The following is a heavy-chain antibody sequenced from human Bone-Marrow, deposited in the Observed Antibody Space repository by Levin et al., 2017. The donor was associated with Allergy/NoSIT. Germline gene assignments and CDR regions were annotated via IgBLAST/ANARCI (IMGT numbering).Heavy chain of an antibody. CDR1: GFDFTTYS. Sequence: GGSLRLSCAASGFDFTTYSMNWVRQAPGKGLEWVSSISSRSNDIDYADSVKGRLTISRDNAKNSLYLQMSSLRAEDTAMYYCASGDIAMGRPFDYWGQGTLVTVSS. CDR3: ASGDIAMGRPFDY. D-gene: IGHD5-18*01. V-gene: IGHV3-21*01. CDR2: ISSRSNDI. J-gene: IGHJ4*02.